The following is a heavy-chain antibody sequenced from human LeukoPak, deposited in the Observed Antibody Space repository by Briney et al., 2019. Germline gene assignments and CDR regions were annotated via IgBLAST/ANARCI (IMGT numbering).Heavy chain of an antibody. J-gene: IGHJ4*02. Sequence: GGSLRLSCAASGFGFSDAAMTWVRQAPGKGLEWVSLISSSGANTYYADSVKGRFTISRDNSKNTLFLQMNSLRAEDTAMYYCVKDIQVTYWGQGTLVTVSS. D-gene: IGHD4-23*01. CDR3: VKDIQVTY. CDR1: GFGFSDAA. CDR2: ISSSGANT. V-gene: IGHV3-23*01.